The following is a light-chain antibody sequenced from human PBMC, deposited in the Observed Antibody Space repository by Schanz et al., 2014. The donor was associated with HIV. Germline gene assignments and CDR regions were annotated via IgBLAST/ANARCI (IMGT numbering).Light chain of an antibody. Sequence: QSVLTQPPSASGTPGQRVTISCSGSSSNIGSNYVYWYQQLPGTAPKLLIYRNNQRPSGVTGRFSGSKSGTSASLDISDLQPEDEADYYCAAWDVNLNGPVFGGGTKLTVL. CDR2: RNN. CDR3: AAWDVNLNGPV. CDR1: SSNIGSNY. J-gene: IGLJ2*01. V-gene: IGLV1-47*01.